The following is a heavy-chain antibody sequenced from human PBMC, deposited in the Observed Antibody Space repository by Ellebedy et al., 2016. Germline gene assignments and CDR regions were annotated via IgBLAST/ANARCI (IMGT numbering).Heavy chain of an antibody. CDR1: GFTFSNTW. Sequence: GESLKISXAASGFTFSNTWMHWVLQAPGEGLVWVSRMNGDGSTINYADSVKGRFTISRDNAKNTLYLQMNILRAEDTAVYYCATAGSYRFDYWGLGTLVTVS. V-gene: IGHV3-74*01. J-gene: IGHJ4*02. CDR3: ATAGSYRFDY. D-gene: IGHD2-2*02. CDR2: MNGDGSTI.